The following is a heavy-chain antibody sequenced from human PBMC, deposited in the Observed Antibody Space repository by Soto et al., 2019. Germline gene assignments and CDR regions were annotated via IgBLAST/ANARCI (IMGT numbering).Heavy chain of an antibody. J-gene: IGHJ3*02. CDR3: ARGGGKLRFLEWFRAFDI. Sequence: SETLSLTCAVYGGSFSGYYWSWIRQPPGKGLEWIGEINHSGSTNYNPSLKSRVTISVDTSKNQLSLKLSSVTAADTAVYYCARGGGKLRFLEWFRAFDIWGQGTMVTVSS. D-gene: IGHD3-3*01. CDR1: GGSFSGYY. CDR2: INHSGST. V-gene: IGHV4-34*01.